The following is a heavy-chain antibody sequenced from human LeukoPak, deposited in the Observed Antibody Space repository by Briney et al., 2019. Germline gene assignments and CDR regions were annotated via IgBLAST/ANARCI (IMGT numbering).Heavy chain of an antibody. CDR3: ARQNRYHIYYFDY. CDR1: GYSISSGYY. Sequence: SETLSLTCAVSGYSISSGYYWGWIRQPPGKGLEWIGSIYHSGSTYYNPSLKSRVTISVDTSKNQFSLKLSSVTAADTAVYYCARQNRYHIYYFDYWGQGTLVTVSS. D-gene: IGHD2-21*01. J-gene: IGHJ4*02. V-gene: IGHV4-38-2*01. CDR2: IYHSGST.